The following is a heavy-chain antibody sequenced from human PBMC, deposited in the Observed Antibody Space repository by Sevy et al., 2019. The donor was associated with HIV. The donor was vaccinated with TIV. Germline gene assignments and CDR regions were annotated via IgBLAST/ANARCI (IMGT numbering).Heavy chain of an antibody. CDR3: AREAVAGTEAYFDY. CDR2: ISYDGSNK. J-gene: IGHJ4*02. Sequence: GGSLRLSCAASGFTFSSYAMHWVRQAPGKGLEWVAVISYDGSNKYYAHSVKGRFTISRDNSKNTLYLQMNSLRAEDTAVYYCAREAVAGTEAYFDYWGQGTLVTVSS. CDR1: GFTFSSYA. D-gene: IGHD6-19*01. V-gene: IGHV3-30-3*01.